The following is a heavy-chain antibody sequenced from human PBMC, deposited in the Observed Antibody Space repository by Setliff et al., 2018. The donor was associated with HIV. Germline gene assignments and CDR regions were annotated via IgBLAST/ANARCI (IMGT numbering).Heavy chain of an antibody. CDR1: GGTFSSYA. CDR2: IIPILGTA. Sequence: GASVKVSCKASGGTFSSYAISWVRQAPGQGLEWMGGIIPILGTANYAQKFQGRVTITTDESTSTAYMELSGLRSEDTAVYYCARDFGGYCSSMSCPGLFDPWGQGTLVTVSS. CDR3: ARDFGGYCSSMSCPGLFDP. D-gene: IGHD2-2*01. V-gene: IGHV1-69*05. J-gene: IGHJ5*02.